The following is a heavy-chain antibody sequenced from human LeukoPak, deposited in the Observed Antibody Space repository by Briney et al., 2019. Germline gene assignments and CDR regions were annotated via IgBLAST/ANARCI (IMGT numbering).Heavy chain of an antibody. CDR2: VNPNSGDT. CDR1: GYTFTDYY. J-gene: IGHJ4*02. CDR3: ALLFSSTWYRFDS. D-gene: IGHD6-13*01. V-gene: IGHV1-2*02. Sequence: ASVKVSCKASGYTFTDYYMHWVRQAPGQGLEWMGWVNPNSGDTNYVHKFQGRVTMTSDTSISTAYMDLSRVRSDDTAVYYCALLFSSTWYRFDSWGQGTLVTVSS.